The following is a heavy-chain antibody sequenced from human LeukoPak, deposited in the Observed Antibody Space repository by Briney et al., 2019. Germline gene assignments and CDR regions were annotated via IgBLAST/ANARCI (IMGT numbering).Heavy chain of an antibody. D-gene: IGHD3-22*01. CDR2: INPSGGST. CDR3: ASYGGDSSMDQGLQAAFDI. Sequence: ASVKVSCKASGYTFTSYDINWVRQATGQGLEWMGIINPSGGSTSYAQKFQGRVTMTRDMSTSTVYMELSSLRSGDTAVYYCASYGGDSSMDQGLQAAFDIWGQGTMVTVSS. J-gene: IGHJ3*02. CDR1: GYTFTSYD. V-gene: IGHV1-46*01.